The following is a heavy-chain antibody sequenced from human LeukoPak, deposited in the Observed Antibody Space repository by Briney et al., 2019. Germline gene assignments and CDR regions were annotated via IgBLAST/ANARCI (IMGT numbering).Heavy chain of an antibody. J-gene: IGHJ4*02. CDR2: VRYDGSDK. Sequence: GRSLRLSCAASGFTFSSYGIHWVRQAPGKGLEWVAGVRYDGSDKFHEDYVKGRFTISRDNSKNTVTLQMNSLRAEDTAVYYCARDLYDHLLDYWGQGTVVTVSS. CDR1: GFTFSSYG. D-gene: IGHD1-1*01. CDR3: ARDLYDHLLDY. V-gene: IGHV3-33*01.